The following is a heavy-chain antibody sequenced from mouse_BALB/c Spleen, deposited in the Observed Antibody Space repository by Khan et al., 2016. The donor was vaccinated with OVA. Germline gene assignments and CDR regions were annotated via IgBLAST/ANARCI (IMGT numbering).Heavy chain of an antibody. CDR2: INPRSEYT. J-gene: IGHJ4*01. V-gene: IGHV1-4*01. CDR3: ESRTKEYAMDY. CDR1: GYTFTSHT. Sequence: QVQLQESGAELARPGASVKMSCKASGYTFTSHTMHWVKQRPGQGLEWIGYINPRSEYTQYTQKFNDKATLTADISSSTAYMQLDSLTYEDSAVYYCESRTKEYAMDYWGQGTSVTVSS.